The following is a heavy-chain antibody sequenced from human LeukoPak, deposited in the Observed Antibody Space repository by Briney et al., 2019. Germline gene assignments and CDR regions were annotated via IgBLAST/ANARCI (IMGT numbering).Heavy chain of an antibody. CDR1: GLAFSNAC. CDR3: TTYTYARAFES. CDR2: IKSKTDGGTT. J-gene: IGHJ4*02. D-gene: IGHD2-2*02. Sequence: GGSLRLSCAASGLAFSNACMSWVRQAPGKGLEWVGRIKSKTDGGTTHYAAPVQGRFTISRDDPKNTMYLQMNSLNTEDTALYYCTTYTYARAFESWGQGTLVTVSS. V-gene: IGHV3-15*01.